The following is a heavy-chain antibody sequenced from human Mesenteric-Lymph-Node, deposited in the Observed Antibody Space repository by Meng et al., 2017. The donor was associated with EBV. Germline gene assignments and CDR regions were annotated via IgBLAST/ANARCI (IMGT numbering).Heavy chain of an antibody. CDR1: GGTFSSYA. D-gene: IGHD1-1*01. Sequence: QVERGQSGAGVKKPGSSVKVSCKASGGTFSSYAISWVRQAPGQGLEWMGGIIPIFGTANYAQKFQGRVTITADKSTSTAYMELSSLRSEDTAVYYCARDRGLERNDGIDYWGQGTLVTVSS. V-gene: IGHV1-69*06. CDR3: ARDRGLERNDGIDY. J-gene: IGHJ4*02. CDR2: IIPIFGTA.